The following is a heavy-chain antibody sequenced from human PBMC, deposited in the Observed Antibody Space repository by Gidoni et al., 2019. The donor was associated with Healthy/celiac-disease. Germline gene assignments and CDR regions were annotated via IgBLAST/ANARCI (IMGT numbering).Heavy chain of an antibody. CDR3: ARDNWNYGYYYGMDV. V-gene: IGHV3-30*01. D-gene: IGHD1-7*01. J-gene: IGHJ6*02. CDR2: ISYDGSNK. Sequence: QVPLVESGGGVVQRGRSLRLSCAAPGFTFRSYAMHWVRQAPGKGLEWVAVISYDGSNKYYADSVKGRFTISRDNSKNTLYLQMNSLRAEDTAVYYCARDNWNYGYYYGMDVWGQGTTVTVSS. CDR1: GFTFRSYA.